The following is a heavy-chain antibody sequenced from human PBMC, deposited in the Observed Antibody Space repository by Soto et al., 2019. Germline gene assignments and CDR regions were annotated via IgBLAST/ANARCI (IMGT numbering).Heavy chain of an antibody. V-gene: IGHV1-18*01. CDR3: GPVLSIGEGTKQWRSWGLAFDI. D-gene: IGHD6-19*01. Sequence: QVQLVQSGAEVKKPGASVKVSCKASGYTFTSYGISWVRQAPGQGLEWMGWISAYIGNTNYAQKLQGRVTMTPDTSTSTGYKELRLLGAEQTEVYCCGPVLSIGEGTKQWRSWGLAFDIWGQGKMVTVSS. J-gene: IGHJ3*02. CDR1: GYTFTSYG. CDR2: ISAYIGNT.